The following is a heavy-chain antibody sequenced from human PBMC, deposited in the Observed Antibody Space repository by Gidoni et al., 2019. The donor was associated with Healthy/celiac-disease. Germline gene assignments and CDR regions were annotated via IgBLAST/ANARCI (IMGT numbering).Heavy chain of an antibody. D-gene: IGHD3-22*01. CDR1: GYSISSGYY. J-gene: IGHJ3*02. CDR2: IYHSGST. Sequence: QVQLQESGPGLVKPSETLSLTCAVSGYSISSGYYWGGIRQPPGKGLEWIGSIYHSGSTYYNPSLKSRVTLSVDTSKNQFSLKLSSVTAADTAVYYCAREPYYYDSSGYSGAFDIWGQGTMVTVSS. V-gene: IGHV4-38-2*02. CDR3: AREPYYYDSSGYSGAFDI.